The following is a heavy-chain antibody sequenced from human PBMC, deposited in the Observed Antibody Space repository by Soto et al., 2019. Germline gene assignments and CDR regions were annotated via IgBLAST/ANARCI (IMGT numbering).Heavy chain of an antibody. CDR2: IYSGGST. Sequence: EVQLVESGGGLVQPGGSLRLSCAASGFTVSSNYMSWVRQAPGKGLEWVSVIYSGGSTYYADSVKGRFTISRDNSKNTLYLQMNSLRAEDTAVYYCARPLMTTVTADAFDIWGQGTMVTVSS. CDR3: ARPLMTTVTADAFDI. D-gene: IGHD4-17*01. CDR1: GFTVSSNY. V-gene: IGHV3-66*01. J-gene: IGHJ3*02.